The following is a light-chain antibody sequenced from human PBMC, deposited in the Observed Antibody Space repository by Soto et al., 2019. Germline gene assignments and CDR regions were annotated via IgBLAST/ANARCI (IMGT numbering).Light chain of an antibody. J-gene: IGKJ3*01. CDR2: GAS. CDR3: HQYNNSVCT. CDR1: QSVSNN. Sequence: EIVMTQSPATLSLSPGERATLSCRASQSVSNNLAWYQQKPGQAPRLLIYGASTRDTGIPARFSGSGSGTDFTLTISSLESEDFAIYYCHQYNNSVCTFGPGTKVDIK. V-gene: IGKV3-15*01.